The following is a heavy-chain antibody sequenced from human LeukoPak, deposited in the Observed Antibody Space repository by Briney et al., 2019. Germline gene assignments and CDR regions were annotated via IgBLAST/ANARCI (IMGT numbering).Heavy chain of an antibody. CDR3: ARQDMTTVTIGDY. J-gene: IGHJ4*02. Sequence: PGGSLRLSCAASGFTFNIYEMNWVRQAPGKGLEWVSYMSHSGTSIYYADSVKGRFTISRDNAKNSVYLQMNSLRAEDTAAYYCARQDMTTVTIGDYWSQGTLVTVSS. V-gene: IGHV3-48*03. CDR2: MSHSGTSI. CDR1: GFTFNIYE. D-gene: IGHD4-17*01.